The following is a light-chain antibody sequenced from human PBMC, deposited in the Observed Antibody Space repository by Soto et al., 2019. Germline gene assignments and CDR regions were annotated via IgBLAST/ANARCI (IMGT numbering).Light chain of an antibody. Sequence: EIVMTQSPATLSVSPGERATLSCRASQSVSSNNLAWYQQKPGQAPRLLMYGASTRATGIPARFSGSGSGTEFTITISSLQSEDFAVYFCQQYNNWPRTFGQGTKVEIK. CDR3: QQYNNWPRT. CDR1: QSVSSN. J-gene: IGKJ1*01. V-gene: IGKV3-15*01. CDR2: GAS.